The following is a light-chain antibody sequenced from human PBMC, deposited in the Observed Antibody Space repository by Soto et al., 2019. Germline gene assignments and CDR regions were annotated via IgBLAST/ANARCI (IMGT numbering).Light chain of an antibody. CDR2: DAS. J-gene: IGKJ3*01. CDR3: QKYNGEFA. V-gene: IGKV1-27*01. Sequence: DIQMTQSPSSLSASVGDRVTITCRASQGISYYLAWYQQKPGKGPKLLIYDASTLQSGVPSRFSGSGSGTEFTLTISSLHPEDVATYYCQKYNGEFAFGPGTKVYI. CDR1: QGISYY.